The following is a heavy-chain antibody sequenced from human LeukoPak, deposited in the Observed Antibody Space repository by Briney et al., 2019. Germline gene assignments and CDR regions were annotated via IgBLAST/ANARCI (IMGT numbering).Heavy chain of an antibody. CDR1: GGTFSSYA. J-gene: IGHJ6*03. CDR3: ASTPRGGQWLVRSYYYYMDV. V-gene: IGHV1-69*05. CDR2: IIPIFGTA. Sequence: GASVKVSCKASGGTFSSYAISWVRQAPGQGLEWMGGIIPIFGTANYAQKFQGRVTMTTDTSTSTAYMELSSLRSEDTAVYYCASTPRGGQWLVRSYYYYMDVWGKGTTVTISS. D-gene: IGHD6-19*01.